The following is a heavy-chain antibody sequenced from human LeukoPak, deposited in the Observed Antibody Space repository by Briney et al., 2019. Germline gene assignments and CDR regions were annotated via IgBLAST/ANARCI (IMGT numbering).Heavy chain of an antibody. D-gene: IGHD3-22*01. CDR3: ARPFTYYYDSSGLDAFDI. CDR2: INPNSGGT. J-gene: IGHJ3*02. Sequence: ASVKVFCKASGYTFTGYYMHWVRQAPGQGLEWMGWINPNSGGTNYAQKFQGRVTMTRDTSISTAYMELSRLRSDDTAVYYCARPFTYYYDSSGLDAFDIWGQGAMVTVSS. V-gene: IGHV1-2*02. CDR1: GYTFTGYY.